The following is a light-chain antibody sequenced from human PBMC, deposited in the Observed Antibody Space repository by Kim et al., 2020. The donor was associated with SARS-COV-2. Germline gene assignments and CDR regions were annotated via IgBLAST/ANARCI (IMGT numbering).Light chain of an antibody. CDR3: QSYDNSLGGPRV. J-gene: IGLJ1*01. V-gene: IGLV1-40*01. CDR2: GNN. Sequence: RATISCAGGYSTGGAGHDVHWYQQLPGTAPKLLIFGNNNRPSGVSDRFSASKSATSASLAITGLQAEDEADYYCQSYDNSLGGPRVFGTGTRSPS. CDR1: YSTGGAGHD.